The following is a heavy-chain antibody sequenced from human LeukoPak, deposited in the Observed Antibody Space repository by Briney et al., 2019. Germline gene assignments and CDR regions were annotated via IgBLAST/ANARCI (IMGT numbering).Heavy chain of an antibody. J-gene: IGHJ2*01. Sequence: GGSLRLSCAASGFTFSGYAMSWVRQAPGKGLEWVSAIRGSGGSTYYADSVKGRFTISRDNSKNTLYLQMNSLRAEDTAVYYCAKDALGYYDSSGYFDWYFDLWGRGTLVTVSS. CDR2: IRGSGGST. V-gene: IGHV3-23*01. CDR1: GFTFSGYA. D-gene: IGHD3-22*01. CDR3: AKDALGYYDSSGYFDWYFDL.